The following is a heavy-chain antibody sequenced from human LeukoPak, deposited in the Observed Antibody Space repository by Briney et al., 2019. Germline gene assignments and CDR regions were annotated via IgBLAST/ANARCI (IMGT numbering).Heavy chain of an antibody. D-gene: IGHD3-10*01. CDR3: ANPSGGMVRVVTIDY. CDR1: GFTFSRYA. V-gene: IGHV3-23*01. CDR2: ISGSGGST. Sequence: GGSLRLSCAASGFTFSRYAMSWVRQAPGKGLEWVSAISGSGGSTYYADSVKGRFTISRDNSKNTLYLQMNSLRAEDTAVYYCANPSGGMVRVVTIDYWGQGTLVTVSS. J-gene: IGHJ4*02.